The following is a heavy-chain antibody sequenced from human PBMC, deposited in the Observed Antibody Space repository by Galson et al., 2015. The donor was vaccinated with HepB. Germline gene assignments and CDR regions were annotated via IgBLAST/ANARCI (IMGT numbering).Heavy chain of an antibody. CDR2: IKTKAEGETT. J-gene: IGHJ4*02. CDR1: GFSFSDAW. D-gene: IGHD3/OR15-3a*01. CDR3: HLVGQVTNDFFDH. V-gene: IGHV3-15*07. Sequence: SLRLSCAASGFSFSDAWMNWVRQAPGKGLEWIGRIKTKAEGETTDYAAPVKGRFTISRDDSETTLYLHMNSLKTEDTAVYYCHLVGQVTNDFFDHWGQGTLVIVSS.